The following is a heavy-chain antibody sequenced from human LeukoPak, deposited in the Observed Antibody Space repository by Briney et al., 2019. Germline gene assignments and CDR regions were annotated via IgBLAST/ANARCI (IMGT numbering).Heavy chain of an antibody. Sequence: ASVKDSCKASGYTLTSYGITWVRQAPGQGLEWMGWVSAYNGNTNYAQKLQGRVSMTTDASTSTAYMELKSLRSDDTAVYYCARNPYCSNGVCYLFDPWGQGTLVTVSS. CDR2: VSAYNGNT. CDR3: ARNPYCSNGVCYLFDP. CDR1: GYTLTSYG. D-gene: IGHD2-8*01. J-gene: IGHJ5*02. V-gene: IGHV1-18*01.